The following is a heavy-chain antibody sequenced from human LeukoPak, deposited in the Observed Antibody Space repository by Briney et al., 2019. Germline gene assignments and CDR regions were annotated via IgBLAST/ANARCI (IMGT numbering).Heavy chain of an antibody. Sequence: GASVTVSCKASGYTFTGYYMHWVRQAPGQGLEWMGWINPNSGGANYAQKFQGRVTMTRDTSISTAYMELSRLRSDDTAVYYCASLVVPAANFDYWGQGTLVTVSS. CDR3: ASLVVPAANFDY. D-gene: IGHD2-2*01. V-gene: IGHV1-2*02. J-gene: IGHJ4*02. CDR2: INPNSGGA. CDR1: GYTFTGYY.